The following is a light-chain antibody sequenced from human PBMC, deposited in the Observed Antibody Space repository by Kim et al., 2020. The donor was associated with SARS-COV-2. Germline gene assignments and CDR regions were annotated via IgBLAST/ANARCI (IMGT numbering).Light chain of an antibody. J-gene: IGLJ2*01. Sequence: GQSITISCTGTSRDVVSYNYVSWYQQHPGKAPKLMIYDVSNRPSGVSDRFSGSKSGNTASLTISGLQAEDEADYYCSSYTSSSTVVFGGGTQLTVL. CDR1: SRDVVSYNY. CDR2: DVS. V-gene: IGLV2-14*03. CDR3: SSYTSSSTVV.